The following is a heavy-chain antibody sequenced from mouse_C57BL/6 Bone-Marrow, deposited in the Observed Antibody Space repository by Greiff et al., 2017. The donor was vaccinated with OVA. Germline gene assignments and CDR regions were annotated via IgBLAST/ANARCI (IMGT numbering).Heavy chain of an antibody. CDR1: GYTFTSYG. CDR2: IYPRSGNT. D-gene: IGHD2-12*01. CDR3: ARSALRRFAY. Sequence: VKLMESGAELARPGASVKLSCKASGYTFTSYGISWVKQRTGQGLEWIGEIYPRSGNTYYNEKFKGKATLTADKSSSTAYMELRSLTSEDSAVYFCARSALRRFAYWGQGTLVTVSA. J-gene: IGHJ3*01. V-gene: IGHV1-81*01.